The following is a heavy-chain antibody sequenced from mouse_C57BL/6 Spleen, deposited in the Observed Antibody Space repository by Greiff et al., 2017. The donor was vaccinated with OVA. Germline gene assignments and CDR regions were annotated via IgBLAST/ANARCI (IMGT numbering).Heavy chain of an antibody. CDR3: AVYYGSSFSYWYFDV. CDR1: GYTFTSYW. J-gene: IGHJ1*03. Sequence: QVQLQQPGAELVKPGASVKLSCKASGYTFTSYWMHWVKQRPGQGLEWIGMIHPNSGSTNYNEKFKSKATLTVDKSSSTAYMQLSSLTSEDSAVYYCAVYYGSSFSYWYFDVWGTGTTVTVSS. D-gene: IGHD1-1*01. CDR2: IHPNSGST. V-gene: IGHV1-64*01.